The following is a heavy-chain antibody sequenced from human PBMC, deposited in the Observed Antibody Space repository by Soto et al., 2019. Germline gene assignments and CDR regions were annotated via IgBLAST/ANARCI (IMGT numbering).Heavy chain of an antibody. J-gene: IGHJ6*02. CDR3: ARDNYDFWSGYRQNYGMDV. Sequence: ASVKVSCKASGGTFRSNAFSWVRQAPGQGLEWMGGIIPVFGRTNYPQKFQGRVTVTADESTSTVYMELSSLRSEDTAIYYCARDNYDFWSGYRQNYGMDVWGQGTTVTVSS. D-gene: IGHD3-3*01. V-gene: IGHV1-69*13. CDR1: GGTFRSNA. CDR2: IIPVFGRT.